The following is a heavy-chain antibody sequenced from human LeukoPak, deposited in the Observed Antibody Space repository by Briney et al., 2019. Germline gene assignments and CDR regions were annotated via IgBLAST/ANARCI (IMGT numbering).Heavy chain of an antibody. V-gene: IGHV1-2*02. J-gene: IGHJ3*02. CDR3: ARDDQLLYAFDI. CDR2: INPNSGGT. CDR1: GYTFTGYY. Sequence: ASVKVSCKASGYTFTGYYMHWVRQAPGQGLEWMGWINPNSGGTNYAQKFQGRVTMTRDSSISTAYMELSRLRSDDTAVYYCARDDQLLYAFDIWGQGTMVTVSS. D-gene: IGHD2-2*01.